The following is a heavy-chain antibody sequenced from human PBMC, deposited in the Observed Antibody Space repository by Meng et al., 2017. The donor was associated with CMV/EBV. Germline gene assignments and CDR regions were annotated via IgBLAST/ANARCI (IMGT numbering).Heavy chain of an antibody. J-gene: IGHJ6*02. CDR1: GFTFSNAW. V-gene: IGHV3-15*01. CDR3: TTGVVYYYYYGMDV. Sequence: GESLKISCAASGFTFSNAWMSWVRQAPGKGLEWVGRIKSKTDGGTTDYAAHVKGRFTISRDDSKNTLYLQMNSLKTEDTAVYYCTTGVVYYYYYGMDVWGQGTTVTVSS. CDR2: IKSKTDGGTT. D-gene: IGHD3-10*01.